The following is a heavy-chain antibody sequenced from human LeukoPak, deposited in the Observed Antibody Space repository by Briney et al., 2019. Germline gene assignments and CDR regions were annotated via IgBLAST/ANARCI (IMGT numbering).Heavy chain of an antibody. CDR2: IYSGGST. D-gene: IGHD6-19*01. CDR3: ARDSSSGWQHDY. J-gene: IGHJ4*02. Sequence: GGSLRLSCAASGFTVSTNYMSWVRQAPGKGLEWFSVIYSGGSTSYADSVKGRFTISRDNSKNTLYVQMNNVRAEDTAVYYCARDSSSGWQHDYWGQGILVTVSS. CDR1: GFTVSTNY. V-gene: IGHV3-66*01.